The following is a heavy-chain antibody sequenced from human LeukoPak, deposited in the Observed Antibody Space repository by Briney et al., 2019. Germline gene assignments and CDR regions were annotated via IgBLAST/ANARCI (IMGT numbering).Heavy chain of an antibody. Sequence: GGSLRLSCAASGFTFNNYAMSWVRQAPGKGPEWVSAISGGGTTIYYTDSVKGRFTISRDNAKNSLYLQMNSLRDEDTAVYYCANDYSNDFWGQGTLVTVSS. CDR2: ISGGGTTI. V-gene: IGHV3-21*01. J-gene: IGHJ4*02. D-gene: IGHD4-11*01. CDR3: ANDYSNDF. CDR1: GFTFNNYA.